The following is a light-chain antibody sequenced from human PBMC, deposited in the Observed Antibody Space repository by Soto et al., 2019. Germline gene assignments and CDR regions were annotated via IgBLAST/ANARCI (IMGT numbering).Light chain of an antibody. CDR1: QGLLHSDGKTY. V-gene: IGKV2D-29*01. J-gene: IGKJ1*01. CDR2: EVS. Sequence: DIVMTQTPLSLSVTPGQPASISCRASQGLLHSDGKTYFYWYLQKPGPPPQLLIYEVSNRFSGVPDRFSGGGSGTYFTLRISRVEAEDVGVYYCMQTIQLPWTFGQGTKVDIK. CDR3: MQTIQLPWT.